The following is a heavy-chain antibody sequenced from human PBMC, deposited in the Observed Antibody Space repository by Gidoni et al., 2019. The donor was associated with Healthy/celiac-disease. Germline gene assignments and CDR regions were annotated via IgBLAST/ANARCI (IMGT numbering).Heavy chain of an antibody. D-gene: IGHD3-10*01. Sequence: QVQLVESGGGVVQPGRSLRLSCAASGFTFSSYGMHWVRQAPGKGLEWVAVIWYDGSNKYYADSVKGRFTISRDNSKNTLYLQMNSLRAEDTAVYYCARANMVRGVIGAFDIWGQGTMVTVSS. CDR2: IWYDGSNK. CDR1: GFTFSSYG. J-gene: IGHJ3*02. CDR3: ARANMVRGVIGAFDI. V-gene: IGHV3-33*01.